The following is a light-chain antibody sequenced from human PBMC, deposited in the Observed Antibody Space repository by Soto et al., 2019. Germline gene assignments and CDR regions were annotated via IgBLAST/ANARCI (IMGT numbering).Light chain of an antibody. CDR1: QSVSSN. J-gene: IGKJ1*01. CDR3: QQYNNWPRT. CDR2: GAS. V-gene: IGKV3-15*01. Sequence: EIVMTQSPSTLSVSPGERATISCRASQSVSSNLAWYQQKPGQAPRLLIYGASTRATGIPARFSGSGSGTDFTLTISSLQSEDFAAYYCQQYNNWPRTFGQGTKVEIK.